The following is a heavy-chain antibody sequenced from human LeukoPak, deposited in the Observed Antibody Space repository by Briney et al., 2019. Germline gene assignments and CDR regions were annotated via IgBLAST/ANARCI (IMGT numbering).Heavy chain of an antibody. CDR3: ARGHNENNYKSTIDV. CDR1: GDSISTSTW. D-gene: IGHD1/OR15-1a*01. CDR2: IYHSGST. V-gene: IGHV4-4*02. J-gene: IGHJ3*01. Sequence: PSETLSLTCAVSGDSISTSTWWNWVRQPPGKGLEWIGEIYHSGSTNRNPSLKSRVTISVDKTKNQFSLKLSSVTAADTAMYYCARGHNENNYKSTIDVWAKGQWSPSLQ.